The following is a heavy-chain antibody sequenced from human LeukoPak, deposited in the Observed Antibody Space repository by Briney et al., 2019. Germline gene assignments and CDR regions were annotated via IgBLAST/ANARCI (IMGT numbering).Heavy chain of an antibody. D-gene: IGHD3-3*02. J-gene: IGHJ5*02. V-gene: IGHV1-69*13. CDR3: ASKTAFFFDP. Sequence: SVKVSCKASGGTFSRYAIRWVRQAPGEGLDWMGAIIPIFGTANYAQKFQRRVTITADESTSTAYMELSSLRSEDTAVYYCASKTAFFFDPWGQGTLVTVSS. CDR2: IIPIFGTA. CDR1: GGTFSRYA.